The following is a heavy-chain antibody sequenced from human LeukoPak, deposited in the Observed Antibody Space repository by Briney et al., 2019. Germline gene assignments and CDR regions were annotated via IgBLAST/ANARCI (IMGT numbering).Heavy chain of an antibody. V-gene: IGHV3-23*01. J-gene: IGHJ3*02. CDR3: ASHYDSGGYGASDI. D-gene: IGHD3-22*01. Sequence: GGSLRLSCTASGLTFSSYAMTWVRQAPGKGLEWVSGINGSGSRTYYADSVKGRFTISRDKSKNTVYLQMNSLRAEDTAVYYCASHYDSGGYGASDIWGQGTMVTVSS. CDR1: GLTFSSYA. CDR2: INGSGSRT.